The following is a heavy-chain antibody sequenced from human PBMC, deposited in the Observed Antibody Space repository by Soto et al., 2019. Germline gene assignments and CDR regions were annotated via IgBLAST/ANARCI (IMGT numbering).Heavy chain of an antibody. D-gene: IGHD4-4*01. J-gene: IGHJ4*02. CDR2: IYYTGST. CDR3: DRVGSNYYRIDY. V-gene: IGHV4-30-4*01. Sequence: QVQLQESGPGLVKPSHTLSLTCTVSGGSISGGDYYWTWIRQQPVKGLEWIWHIYYTGSTDYNASLQGRVTIEVDTSKNQFSLKVSTVTAAATAVYYCDRVGSNYYRIDYWGQGTLVTVSS. CDR1: GGSISGGDYY.